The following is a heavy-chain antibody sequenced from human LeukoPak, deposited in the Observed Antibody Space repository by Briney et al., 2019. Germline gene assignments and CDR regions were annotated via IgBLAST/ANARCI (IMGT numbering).Heavy chain of an antibody. D-gene: IGHD6-13*01. V-gene: IGHV3-21*04. CDR2: ISTSSSYI. CDR1: GFSFSSYS. Sequence: GGSLRLSCAASGFSFSSYSMNGVRQAPGKGLEWVSSISTSSSYIYYADSVKGRFTISRDNAKNSLYLQMNSLRAEDTAVYYCAKDRVATERYYMDVWGKGTTVTISS. J-gene: IGHJ6*03. CDR3: AKDRVATERYYMDV.